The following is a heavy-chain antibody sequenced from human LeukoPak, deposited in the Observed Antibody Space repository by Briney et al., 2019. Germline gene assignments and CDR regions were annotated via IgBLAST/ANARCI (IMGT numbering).Heavy chain of an antibody. CDR2: ISYDGSNK. D-gene: IGHD3-3*01. V-gene: IGHV3-30-3*01. CDR1: GFTFSSYA. J-gene: IGHJ4*02. CDR3: ARAHPMWAFGVVTPTVDY. Sequence: GGSLRLSCAASGFTFSSYAMHWVRQAPGKGLEWVAVISYDGSNKYYADSVKGRFTISRDNSKNTLYLQMNSLRAEDTAVYYCARAHPMWAFGVVTPTVDYWGQGTLVTVSS.